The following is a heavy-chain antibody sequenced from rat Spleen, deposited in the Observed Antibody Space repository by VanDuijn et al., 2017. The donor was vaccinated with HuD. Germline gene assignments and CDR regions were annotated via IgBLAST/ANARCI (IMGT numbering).Heavy chain of an antibody. V-gene: IGHV5S10*01. CDR1: GFTFSDYY. CDR2: ITSGGSNT. D-gene: IGHD4-2*01. CDR3: ATLGLAYYFDY. J-gene: IGHJ2*01. Sequence: EVQLVESDGGLVQPGRSLKLSCAASGFTFSDYYMAWVRQPPGEVLEWVATITSGGSNTYYPDSVKGRFTISRDNAKSTLYLQMDSLRSEDTATYYCATLGLAYYFDYWGQGVMVTVSS.